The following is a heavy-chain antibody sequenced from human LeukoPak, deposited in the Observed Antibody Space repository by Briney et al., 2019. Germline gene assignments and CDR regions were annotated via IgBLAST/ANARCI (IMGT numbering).Heavy chain of an antibody. J-gene: IGHJ6*02. CDR1: GGSTNNYF. D-gene: IGHD6-19*01. V-gene: IGHV4-4*07. CDR3: ARDRRPRAVAGAYISYGMDV. CDR2: VSPYGTS. Sequence: PSETLSLTCSVSGGSTNNYFWSWIRQSAGKGLEWIGRVSPYGTSNYNPSLKSRVTMSVDTSKNLVSLRLTSLTAADTAVYYCARDRRPRAVAGAYISYGMDVWGQGTTVTVSS.